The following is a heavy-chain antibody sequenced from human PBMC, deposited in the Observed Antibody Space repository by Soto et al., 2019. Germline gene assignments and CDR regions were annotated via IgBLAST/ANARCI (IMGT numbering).Heavy chain of an antibody. CDR3: ARDGYYDSSGYSLWDAFDI. J-gene: IGHJ3*02. Sequence: ASVKVSCKASGYTFTSYYMHWVRQAPGQGLEWMGIINPSGGSTSYAQKFQGRVTMTRDTSTSTVYMELSSLRSEDTVVYYCARDGYYDSSGYSLWDAFDIWGQGTMVTVSS. CDR2: INPSGGST. V-gene: IGHV1-46*01. CDR1: GYTFTSYY. D-gene: IGHD3-22*01.